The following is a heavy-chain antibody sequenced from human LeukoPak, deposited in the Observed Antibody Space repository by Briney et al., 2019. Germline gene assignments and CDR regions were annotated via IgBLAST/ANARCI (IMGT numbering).Heavy chain of an antibody. CDR1: GASISGSDW. CDR3: ARDGEADSSGYGDY. CDR2: IYHSGST. D-gene: IGHD3-22*01. V-gene: IGHV4-4*02. J-gene: IGHJ4*02. Sequence: SGTLSLTCAVSGASISGSDWWSWVRQPPGKGLEWIGEIYHSGSTNYNSSLKSRVTISVDKSKSHFSLKVSSVTAADTAVYYCARDGEADSSGYGDYWGQGTLVTVSS.